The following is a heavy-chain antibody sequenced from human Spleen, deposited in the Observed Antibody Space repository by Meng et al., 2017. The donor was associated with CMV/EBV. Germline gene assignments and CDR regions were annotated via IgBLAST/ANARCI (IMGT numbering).Heavy chain of an antibody. CDR3: ARAPGGDFWSGYYQNYYYSGLDV. CDR1: GFTFSSYA. J-gene: IGHJ6*02. CDR2: IGRSSSDI. Sequence: GGSLRLSCAASGFTFSSYAMSWVRQAPGKGLEWVSSIGRSSSDIYYADSVRGRFTISREDAKSSLYLQMNSLRVDDTAVYYCARAPGGDFWSGYYQNYYYSGLDVWGQGTTVTVSS. V-gene: IGHV3-21*06. D-gene: IGHD3-3*01.